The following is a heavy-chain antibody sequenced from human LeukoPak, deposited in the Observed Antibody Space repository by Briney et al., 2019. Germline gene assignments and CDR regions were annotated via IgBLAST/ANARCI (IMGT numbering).Heavy chain of an antibody. J-gene: IGHJ6*03. V-gene: IGHV3-64*02. CDR3: ARDGRDFWSGYYYYYYYMDV. Sequence: GGSLRLSCAASGFTFSTYAMHWVRQAPGKGLEYVSAIDTSGGSTYYVDSVKDRFTISRDNSRNTLYLQMGSLRAEDTAVYYCARDGRDFWSGYYYYYYYMDVWGKGTTVTVSS. D-gene: IGHD3-3*01. CDR2: IDTSGGST. CDR1: GFTFSTYA.